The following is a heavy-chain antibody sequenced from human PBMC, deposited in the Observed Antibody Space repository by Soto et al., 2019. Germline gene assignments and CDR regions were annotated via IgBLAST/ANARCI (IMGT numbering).Heavy chain of an antibody. D-gene: IGHD1-20*01. CDR3: ARGYICCLTKKSHYLFAF. CDR1: GGSIRSSSYY. V-gene: IGHV4-39*01. Sequence: PSETLSLTCTVSGGSIRSSSYYWGWIRQPPGRGLEWIGSIYYSGSTYYNPSLKSRVTISVDTSKNQFSLKLSSVTAADTAVYYCARGYICCLTKKSHYLFAFWRQRTPVPVSS. CDR2: IYYSGST. J-gene: IGHJ4*02.